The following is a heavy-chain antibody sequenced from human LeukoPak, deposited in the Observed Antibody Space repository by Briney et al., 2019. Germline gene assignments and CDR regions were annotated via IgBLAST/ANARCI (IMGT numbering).Heavy chain of an antibody. CDR1: GFTFSDYY. V-gene: IGHV3-74*01. CDR3: ARESGGMDV. CDR2: INSDGSST. Sequence: GGSLRLSCAASGFTFSDYYMSWIRQAPGKGLVWVSRINSDGSSTSYADSVKGRFTISRDNAKNTLYLQMNSLRAEDTAVYYCARESGGMDVWGQGTTVTVSS. J-gene: IGHJ6*02.